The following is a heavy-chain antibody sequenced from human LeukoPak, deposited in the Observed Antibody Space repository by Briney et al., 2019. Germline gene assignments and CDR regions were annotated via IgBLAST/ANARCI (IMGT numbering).Heavy chain of an antibody. CDR2: IRNDRIT. CDR3: TWMATIFTADY. D-gene: IGHD5-12*01. Sequence: PGESLRLSCVLSGLTFSDAWMSWVRQAPGKGLEWVGRIRNDRITDYAAPVRGRFSISRGNSKNTFYLQMNSLRTEDTGMYFCTWMATIFTADYWGQGTLVTVSS. CDR1: GLTFSDAW. V-gene: IGHV3-15*01. J-gene: IGHJ4*02.